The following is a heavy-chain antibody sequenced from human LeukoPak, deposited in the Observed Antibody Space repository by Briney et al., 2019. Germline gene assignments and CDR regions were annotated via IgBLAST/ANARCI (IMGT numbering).Heavy chain of an antibody. V-gene: IGHV4-34*01. J-gene: IGHJ5*02. Sequence: SETLSLTCAVYGGSFSGNYWSWIRQPPGKGLEWIGEINHSGSTNYNPSLKSRVTISVDTSKNQFSLKLSSVTAADTAVYYCARGGVVPAAIGRYNWFDPWGQGTLVTVSS. CDR2: INHSGST. CDR1: GGSFSGNY. D-gene: IGHD2-2*02. CDR3: ARGGVVPAAIGRYNWFDP.